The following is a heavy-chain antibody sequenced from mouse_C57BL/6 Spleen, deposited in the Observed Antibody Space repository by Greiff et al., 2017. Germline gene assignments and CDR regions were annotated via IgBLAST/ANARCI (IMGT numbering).Heavy chain of an antibody. CDR1: GFNIKDYY. CDR2: IDPEDGET. J-gene: IGHJ3*01. Sequence: EVKLMESGAELVKPGASVKLSCTASGFNIKDYYMHWVKQRTEQGLEWIGRIDPEDGETKYAPKFQGKATITAATSSNTAYLQLSSLTSEDTAVYYCATMITTSAWFAYWGQGTLVTVSA. CDR3: ATMITTSAWFAY. V-gene: IGHV14-2*01. D-gene: IGHD2-4*01.